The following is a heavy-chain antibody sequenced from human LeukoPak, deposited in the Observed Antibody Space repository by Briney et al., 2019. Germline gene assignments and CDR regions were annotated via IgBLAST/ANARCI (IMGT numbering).Heavy chain of an antibody. CDR3: ARDWGTVKVDY. V-gene: IGHV4-39*07. CDR2: IYYSGFN. Sequence: PSETLSLTCTVSGDSISSSRYYWGWIRQPPGKGLEWIGSIYYSGFNYYNPSLKSQVTLSIDTSKNQFSLNLSSVTAADTAVYYCARDWGTVKVDYWGQGILVTVSS. CDR1: GDSISSSRYY. J-gene: IGHJ4*02. D-gene: IGHD4-17*01.